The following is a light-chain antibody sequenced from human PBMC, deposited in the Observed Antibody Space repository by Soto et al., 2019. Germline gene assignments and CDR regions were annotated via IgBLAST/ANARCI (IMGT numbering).Light chain of an antibody. J-gene: IGKJ4*01. CDR2: NAS. CDR3: QQLNTYPLT. Sequence: DIQMTQSPSTLSAAVGDTVTITCRASQSVSIWLAWYQQKPGKAPKVLIWNASTLQRGVPSRFSGSGSGTEFTLTISSLQPEDIATYYCQQLNTYPLTFGGGTKVDI. CDR1: QSVSIW. V-gene: IGKV1-5*01.